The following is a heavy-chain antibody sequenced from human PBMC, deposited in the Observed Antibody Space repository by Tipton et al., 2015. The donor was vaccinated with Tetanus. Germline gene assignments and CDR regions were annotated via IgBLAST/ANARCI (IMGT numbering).Heavy chain of an antibody. V-gene: IGHV4-61*01. CDR2: ISYSGST. D-gene: IGHD3-3*01. J-gene: IGHJ4*02. CDR3: ARANYDFPKKGPFDS. CDR1: GGSVSSGSYY. Sequence: TLSLTCTVSGGSVSSGSYYWAWIRQPPGKGLEYIGYISYSGSTNSNYSLKSRITISQDTSNNQFSLKLTSVTAADTAVYYCARANYDFPKKGPFDSWGQGTLVIVSS.